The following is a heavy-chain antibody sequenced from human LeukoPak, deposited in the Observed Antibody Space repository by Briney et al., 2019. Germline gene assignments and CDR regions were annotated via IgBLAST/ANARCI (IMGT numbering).Heavy chain of an antibody. Sequence: SETLSLTCTVSGGSGDSVSSSTYYWGWIRQPPGKGLEWIGNIYYTGSTYYNPSLKSRVTMSVDTSKNQFSLEVSSVTAADTAVYYCARLSKGRYFDYIFDYWGQGTLVTVSS. CDR2: IYYTGST. J-gene: IGHJ4*02. CDR1: GGSGDSVSSSTYY. CDR3: ARLSKGRYFDYIFDY. D-gene: IGHD3-9*01. V-gene: IGHV4-39*01.